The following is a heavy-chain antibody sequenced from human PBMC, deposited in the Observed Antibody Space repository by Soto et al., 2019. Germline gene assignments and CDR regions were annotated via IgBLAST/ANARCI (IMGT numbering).Heavy chain of an antibody. Sequence: SETLSLTCAVYGGSFSGYYWSWIRQPPGKGLEWIGEINHSGSTNYNPSLKSRVTISVDTSKNQFSLKLSSVTAADTAVYYCARVDWKYGFHYYYYGMDVWGPGTTLTVSS. CDR2: INHSGST. J-gene: IGHJ6*02. D-gene: IGHD1-7*01. CDR1: GGSFSGYY. CDR3: ARVDWKYGFHYYYYGMDV. V-gene: IGHV4-34*01.